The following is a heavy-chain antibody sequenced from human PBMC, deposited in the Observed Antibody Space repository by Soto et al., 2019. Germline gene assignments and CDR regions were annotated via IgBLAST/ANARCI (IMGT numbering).Heavy chain of an antibody. CDR3: ARDPNTDYWFDP. V-gene: IGHV3-33*01. CDR2: IWYDGSNR. J-gene: IGHJ5*02. CDR1: GFNFRNHG. Sequence: QVQLVESGGGVVQPGRSLRLSCAASGFNFRNHGMHWVRQAPGKGLEWVAVIWYDGSNRYYGDSVKGRFTVSRDNLKNIVYLQMNSLRVEDTAVYYCARDPNTDYWFDPWGQGTLVIVSS. D-gene: IGHD4-17*01.